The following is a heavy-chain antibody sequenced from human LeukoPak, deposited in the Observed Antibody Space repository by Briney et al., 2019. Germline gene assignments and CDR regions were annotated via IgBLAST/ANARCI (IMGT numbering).Heavy chain of an antibody. CDR3: AKDQGYGDAGFDY. V-gene: IGHV3-30*18. Sequence: PGGSLRLSCAASGFTFSSYGMHWVRQAPGKGLEWVAVISYDGSNKYYADSVKGRFTISRDNSKNTLYLQMNSLRAEDTAVYYCAKDQGYGDAGFDYWGQGTLVTVSS. CDR1: GFTFSSYG. J-gene: IGHJ4*02. CDR2: ISYDGSNK. D-gene: IGHD4-17*01.